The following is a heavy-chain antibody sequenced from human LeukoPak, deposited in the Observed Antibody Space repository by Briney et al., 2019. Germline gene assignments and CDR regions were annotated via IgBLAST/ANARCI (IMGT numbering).Heavy chain of an antibody. CDR1: GFTFRNAW. Sequence: GGSLRLSCAASGFTFRNAWISWVRQAPGKGLEWVGRIKSKTDGGTTDYAAPVTGRFTISRDDSKNTLYLQMNSLKTEDTAVYYCTVLRFLEWDPFDYWGQGTLVTVSS. V-gene: IGHV3-15*01. CDR3: TVLRFLEWDPFDY. CDR2: IKSKTDGGTT. J-gene: IGHJ4*02. D-gene: IGHD3-3*01.